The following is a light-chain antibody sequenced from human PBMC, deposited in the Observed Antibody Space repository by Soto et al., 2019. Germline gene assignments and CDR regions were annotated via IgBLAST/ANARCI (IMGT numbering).Light chain of an antibody. Sequence: EIVMTQSPGTLSLSPGEGATLSCRASRSVNSNYLAWYQQKPGQAPSLLTYGASSTATDVPDRFSASGSGTDFALTISRLEPEDVAVYYCQQYISSPLTFGGGTKVDIK. V-gene: IGKV3-20*01. CDR3: QQYISSPLT. CDR2: GAS. J-gene: IGKJ4*01. CDR1: RSVNSNY.